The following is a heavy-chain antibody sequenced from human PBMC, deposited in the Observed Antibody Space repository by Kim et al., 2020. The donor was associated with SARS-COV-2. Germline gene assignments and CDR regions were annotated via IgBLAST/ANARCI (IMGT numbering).Heavy chain of an antibody. CDR3: ARQGSSSYYHDYYYYMDV. Sequence: KSRVTISVDTSKNQFSLKLSSVTAADTAVYYCARQGSSSYYHDYYYYMDVWGKGTTVTVSS. D-gene: IGHD6-6*01. V-gene: IGHV4-59*08. J-gene: IGHJ6*03.